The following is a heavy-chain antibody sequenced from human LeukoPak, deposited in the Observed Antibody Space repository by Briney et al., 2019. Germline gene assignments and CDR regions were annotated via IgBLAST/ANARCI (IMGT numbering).Heavy chain of an antibody. D-gene: IGHD6-19*01. V-gene: IGHV5-51*01. J-gene: IGHJ3*02. CDR3: ARSITGYSSGWPDTFDI. CDR2: MYPGDSDS. Sequence: GESLKISCKGSGYSFTSYWIGWVRQMPGKGLEWMGIMYPGDSDSRYSPSSQGQVTMSVDNSISTAYLQWSSLKASDTATYYCARSITGYSSGWPDTFDIWGQGTMVTVSS. CDR1: GYSFTSYW.